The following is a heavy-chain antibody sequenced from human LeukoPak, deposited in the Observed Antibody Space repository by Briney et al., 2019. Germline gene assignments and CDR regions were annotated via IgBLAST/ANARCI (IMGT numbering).Heavy chain of an antibody. D-gene: IGHD3-22*01. J-gene: IGHJ4*02. V-gene: IGHV3-7*01. CDR1: GFTFRNYC. CDR2: IKQDESEK. CDR3: ARVYYQDSGTSYRHLDY. Sequence: GGSLRLSCAASGFTFRNYCMTWVRQVPGKGLEWVASIKQDESEKYFLDSVEGRFTISRDNAENSLYLQMISLRAEDTAVYYCARVYYQDSGTSYRHLDYWGQGTLVTVSS.